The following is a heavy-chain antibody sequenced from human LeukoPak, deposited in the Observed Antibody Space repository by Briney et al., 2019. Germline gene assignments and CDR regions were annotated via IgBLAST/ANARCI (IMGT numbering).Heavy chain of an antibody. V-gene: IGHV1-2*02. CDR2: INPNSGGT. CDR3: ARVPYSSSSYYFDC. CDR1: GYTFTGYY. J-gene: IGHJ4*02. Sequence: ASVKVSCKASGYTFTGYYMHWVRQAPGQGLEWMGWINPNSGGTNYAQKFQGRVTMTRDTSISTAYMELSRLRSDDTAVYYCARVPYSSSSYYFDCWGQGTLVTVSS. D-gene: IGHD6-6*01.